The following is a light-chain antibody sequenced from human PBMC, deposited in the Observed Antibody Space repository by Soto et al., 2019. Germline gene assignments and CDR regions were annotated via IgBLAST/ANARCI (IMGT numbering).Light chain of an antibody. CDR1: SSDVGGYNL. CDR2: EGS. J-gene: IGLJ2*01. V-gene: IGLV2-14*02. Sequence: QSALTQPASVSGSPGQSITISCTGTSSDVGGYNLVSWYQQHPGKAPKVMIYEGSKRPSGVSNRFSGSKSGNTASLTISGLQAEDEADYYCTSYATGDTFPFGGGTKLTVL. CDR3: TSYATGDTFP.